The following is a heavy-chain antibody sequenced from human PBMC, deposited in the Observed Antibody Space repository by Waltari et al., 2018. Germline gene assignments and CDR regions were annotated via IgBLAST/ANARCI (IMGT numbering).Heavy chain of an antibody. D-gene: IGHD3-9*01. CDR2: ISPTATT. CDR1: GSTFSTYE. V-gene: IGHV3-48*03. J-gene: IGHJ4*02. CDR3: VREDDRGASYF. Sequence: EVRLVESGGGLVQPGGSLRRACAASGSTFSTYEMNWVRQAPGKGLEWISYISPTATTLYADSVKGRFTISRDNARSSLFLQMNNLRVEDTAVYFCVREDDRGASYFWGQGALVTVSS.